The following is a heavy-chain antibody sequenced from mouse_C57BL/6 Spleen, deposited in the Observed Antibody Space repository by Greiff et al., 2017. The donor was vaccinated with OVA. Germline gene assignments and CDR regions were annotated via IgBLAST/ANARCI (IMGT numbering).Heavy chain of an antibody. D-gene: IGHD1-1*01. CDR1: GFNIKNTY. CDR3: ARGDYGSSHYYAMDY. CDR2: IDPANGNT. Sequence: DVKLVESVAELVRPGASVKLSCTASGFNIKNTYMHWVKQRPEQGLEWIGRIDPANGNTKYAPKFQGKATITADTSSNTAYLQLSSLTSEDTAIYYCARGDYGSSHYYAMDYWGQGTSVTVSS. J-gene: IGHJ4*01. V-gene: IGHV14-3*01.